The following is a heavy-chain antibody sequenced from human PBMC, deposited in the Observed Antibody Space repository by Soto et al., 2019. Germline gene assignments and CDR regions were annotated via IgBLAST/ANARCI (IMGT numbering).Heavy chain of an antibody. CDR3: ARVKIYGRGGSCYNPDAFDI. V-gene: IGHV1-3*01. Sequence: ASVKVSCKASGYTFTNYAMHWVRQAPGQRLEWMGWINAGNGNTKYSQKFQGRVTITRDTSASTAYMELSNLRSEDTAVYYCARVKIYGRGGSCYNPDAFDIWGKGTMVTVAS. CDR2: INAGNGNT. J-gene: IGHJ3*02. D-gene: IGHD2-15*01. CDR1: GYTFTNYA.